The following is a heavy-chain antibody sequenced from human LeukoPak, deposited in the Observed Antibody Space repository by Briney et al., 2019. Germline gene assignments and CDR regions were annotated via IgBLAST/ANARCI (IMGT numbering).Heavy chain of an antibody. Sequence: SETLSLTCTVSGGSISSSSYYWGWIRQPPGKGLEWIGNIYYSGSTYYNPSLKSRVTISVDTSKNQFSLKLSSVTAADTAVYYCARVGRGITMIANWFDPWGQGTLVTVSS. V-gene: IGHV4-39*07. D-gene: IGHD3-22*01. CDR3: ARVGRGITMIANWFDP. J-gene: IGHJ5*02. CDR2: IYYSGST. CDR1: GGSISSSSYY.